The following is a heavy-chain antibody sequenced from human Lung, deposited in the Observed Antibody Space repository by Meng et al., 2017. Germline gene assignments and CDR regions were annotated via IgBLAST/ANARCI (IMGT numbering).Heavy chain of an antibody. CDR2: ISYSGAT. CDR3: ARVVGDCASCYKGWFDP. D-gene: IGHD2-2*02. CDR1: GASISSAVF. V-gene: IGHV4-30-4*01. J-gene: IGHJ5*02. Sequence: QVQLQESGPRLVRPSQTLSLTCTVSGASISSAVFWCCIRRPPGKDLEWIGYISYSGATHYNPSLKSRLTISVHMAKNQFSLSLSSVTAADTAVYYCARVVGDCASCYKGWFDPWGQGTLVTVSS.